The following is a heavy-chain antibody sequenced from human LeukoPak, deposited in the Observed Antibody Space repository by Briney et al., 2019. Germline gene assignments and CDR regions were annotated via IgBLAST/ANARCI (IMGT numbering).Heavy chain of an antibody. CDR3: ARDHWNHIRGSFDI. V-gene: IGHV3-48*03. D-gene: IGHD1-1*01. CDR1: GFTFSSYE. CDR2: ISSTGSTI. Sequence: PGGSLRLSCAASGFTFSSYEMNWVRQAPGKGLEWVSYISSTGSTIYYADSVKGRFTISRDNAKNSLYLQMNSLRAEDTAVYYCARDHWNHIRGSFDIWGQGTMVTVSP. J-gene: IGHJ3*02.